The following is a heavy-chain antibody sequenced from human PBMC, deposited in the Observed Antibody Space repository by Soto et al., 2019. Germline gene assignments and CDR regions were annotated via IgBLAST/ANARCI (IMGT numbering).Heavy chain of an antibody. Sequence: HPGGSLRLSCAASGFTFNTYGMHWVRQAPGRGLEWVAVIWYDGSIKYYADSVKGRFTISRDNSRNTLYLQMSSLRAEDTAVYYCVKDRWVDYWGQGTLVTVPQ. J-gene: IGHJ4*02. D-gene: IGHD1-26*01. CDR2: IWYDGSIK. CDR1: GFTFNTYG. CDR3: VKDRWVDY. V-gene: IGHV3-30*02.